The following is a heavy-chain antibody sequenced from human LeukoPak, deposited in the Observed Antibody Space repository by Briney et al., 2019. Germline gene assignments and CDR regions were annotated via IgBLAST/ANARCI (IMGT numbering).Heavy chain of an antibody. CDR3: ASRIAVAGTSFRAFDI. Sequence: GGSLRLSCAASGFTFSSYWMSWVRQAPGKGLEWVANIKQDGSEKYYVDSVKGRFTISRDNAKNSLYLQMNSLRAEGTAVYYCASRIAVAGTSFRAFDIWGQGTMVTVSS. J-gene: IGHJ3*02. D-gene: IGHD6-19*01. CDR1: GFTFSSYW. V-gene: IGHV3-7*01. CDR2: IKQDGSEK.